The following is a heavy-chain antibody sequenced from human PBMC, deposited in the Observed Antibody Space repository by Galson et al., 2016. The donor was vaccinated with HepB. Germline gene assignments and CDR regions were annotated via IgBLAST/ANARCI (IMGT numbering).Heavy chain of an antibody. V-gene: IGHV4-31*03. J-gene: IGHJ6*02. CDR1: GGSISSGYYY. D-gene: IGHD2-8*02. Sequence: TLSLTCTVSGGSISSGYYYWSWIRQLPGKGLEWIGYISYSGSTDYNPSLQSRVTISADTSKNQFSLKLTSVTAADTAVCYCARDHCTGGVCYSSPWYYGMDVWGQGTTVTVSS. CDR3: ARDHCTGGVCYSSPWYYGMDV. CDR2: ISYSGST.